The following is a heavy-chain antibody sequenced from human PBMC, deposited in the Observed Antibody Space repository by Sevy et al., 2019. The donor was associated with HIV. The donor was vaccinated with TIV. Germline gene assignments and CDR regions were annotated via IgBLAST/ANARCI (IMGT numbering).Heavy chain of an antibody. CDR1: GYTFTSYG. Sequence: ASVKVSCKASGYTFTSYGISWVRQAPGQGLEWMEWISAYNGNTNYAQKLQGRVTMTTDTSTSTAYMELRSLRSDDTAVYYCARGPPRGYSYGYCSDYWGQGTLVTVSS. D-gene: IGHD5-18*01. CDR3: ARGPPRGYSYGYCSDY. J-gene: IGHJ4*02. V-gene: IGHV1-18*01. CDR2: ISAYNGNT.